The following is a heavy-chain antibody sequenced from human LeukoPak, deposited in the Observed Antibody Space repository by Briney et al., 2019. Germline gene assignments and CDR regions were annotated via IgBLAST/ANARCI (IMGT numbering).Heavy chain of an antibody. J-gene: IGHJ3*02. CDR3: ARGGGWELLRSRTFDI. Sequence: GGSLRLSCAASGFTFSTYWMSWVRQAPGKGLEWVANIKPDGSEKHYVDSVKGRFTISRDNAKNSLYLQLNSLRPEDAAVYYCARGGGWELLRSRTFDIWGQGTMVTVSS. V-gene: IGHV3-7*03. CDR1: GFTFSTYW. CDR2: IKPDGSEK. D-gene: IGHD1-26*01.